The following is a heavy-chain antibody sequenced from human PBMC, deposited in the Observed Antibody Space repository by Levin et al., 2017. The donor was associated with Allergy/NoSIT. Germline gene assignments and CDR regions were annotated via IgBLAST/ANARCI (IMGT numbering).Heavy chain of an antibody. CDR3: TTDQGLHYYDSSGYYPDY. D-gene: IGHD3-22*01. J-gene: IGHJ4*02. CDR1: GFTFSNAW. Sequence: GGSLRLSCAASGFTFSNAWMSWVRQAPGKGLEWVGRIKSKTDGGTTDYAAPVKGRFTISRDDSKNTLYLQMNSLKTEDTAVYYCTTDQGLHYYDSSGYYPDYWGQGTLVTVSS. CDR2: IKSKTDGGTT. V-gene: IGHV3-15*01.